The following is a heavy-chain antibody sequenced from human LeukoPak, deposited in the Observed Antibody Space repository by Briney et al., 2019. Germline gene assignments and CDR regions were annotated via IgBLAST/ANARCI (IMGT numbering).Heavy chain of an antibody. CDR2: INHSGST. Sequence: KPSETLSLTCAVYGGSFSGYYWSWIRQPPGKGLEWIGEINHSGSTNYNPSLKSRVTISIDTSKNQLSLKLSSVTAAETAVYYCAREVVRGNSYWGQGTLVTVSS. J-gene: IGHJ4*02. CDR1: GGSFSGYY. CDR3: AREVVRGNSY. V-gene: IGHV4-34*01. D-gene: IGHD3-10*01.